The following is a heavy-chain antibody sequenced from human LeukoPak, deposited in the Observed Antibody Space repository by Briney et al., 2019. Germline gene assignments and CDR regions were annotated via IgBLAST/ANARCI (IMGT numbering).Heavy chain of an antibody. J-gene: IGHJ5*02. D-gene: IGHD3-10*01. CDR3: VRDGEGIAISVNYWFDP. CDR1: GFTFTNYD. Sequence: ASVKVSCKASGFTFTNYDINWVRQTTGQGLEWMGWMNPVTGNTGYARQFQGRITMTRDTSTSTAYMELRSPKSEDTAVYYCVRDGEGIAISVNYWFDPWGQGTLVTVSS. CDR2: MNPVTGNT. V-gene: IGHV1-8*01.